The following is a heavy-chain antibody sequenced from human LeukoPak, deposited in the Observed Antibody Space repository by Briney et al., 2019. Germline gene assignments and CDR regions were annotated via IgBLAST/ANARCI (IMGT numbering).Heavy chain of an antibody. Sequence: PGGSLRLSCAASGFTFSNAWMSWVRQAPGKGLEWVGRIKSKTDGGTTDYAAPVKGRFPISRDDSKNTLYLQMNSLKTEDTAVYYCTRDRYYDFWSGYYRAFDIWGQGTMVTVPS. CDR3: TRDRYYDFWSGYYRAFDI. D-gene: IGHD3-3*01. J-gene: IGHJ3*02. V-gene: IGHV3-15*01. CDR2: IKSKTDGGTT. CDR1: GFTFSNAW.